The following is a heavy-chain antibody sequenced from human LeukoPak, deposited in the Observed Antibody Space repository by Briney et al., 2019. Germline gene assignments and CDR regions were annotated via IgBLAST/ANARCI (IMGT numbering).Heavy chain of an antibody. CDR1: VFTFSRYW. V-gene: IGHV3-7*04. D-gene: IGHD3-10*01. CDR2: IKQDGSEK. CDR3: ARGDYGSGSIYYYYYMDV. J-gene: IGHJ6*03. Sequence: GGSLRLSCAASVFTFSRYWMIWVRQAPGKGLEWVANIKQDGSEKYYVDSVKGRFTISRDNAKNSLYLQMNSLRAEDTAVYYCARGDYGSGSIYYYYYMDVWGKGTTVTVSS.